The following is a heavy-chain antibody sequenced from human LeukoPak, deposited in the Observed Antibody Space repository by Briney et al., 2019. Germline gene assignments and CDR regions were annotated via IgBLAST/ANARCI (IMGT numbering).Heavy chain of an antibody. J-gene: IGHJ4*02. CDR2: ISSSSSYI. CDR3: ATKYSYGTDY. Sequence: GGSLRLSCAASGFTFSTYSMNWVRRAPGKGLEWVSSISSSSSYIYYADSVKGRFTISRDNAKNSLYLQMNSLRAEDTAVYYCATKYSYGTDYWGQGTLVTVSS. D-gene: IGHD5-18*01. V-gene: IGHV3-21*01. CDR1: GFTFSTYS.